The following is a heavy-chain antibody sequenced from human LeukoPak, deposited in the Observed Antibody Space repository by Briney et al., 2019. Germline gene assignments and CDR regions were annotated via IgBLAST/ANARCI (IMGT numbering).Heavy chain of an antibody. CDR1: GFTFSSYG. Sequence: GGSLRLSCAASGFTFSSYGMHWVRQAPGKGLEWVAVISYDGSNKYYADSVKGRFTISRDNSKNTLYLQTNSLRAEDTAVYYCAKEVKWLVLSFAFDIWGQGTMVTVSS. V-gene: IGHV3-30*18. D-gene: IGHD6-19*01. CDR3: AKEVKWLVLSFAFDI. J-gene: IGHJ3*02. CDR2: ISYDGSNK.